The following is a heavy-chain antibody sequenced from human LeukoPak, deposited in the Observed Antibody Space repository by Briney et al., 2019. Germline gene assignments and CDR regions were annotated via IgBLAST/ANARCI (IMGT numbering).Heavy chain of an antibody. V-gene: IGHV1-46*01. CDR2: INPSGGST. J-gene: IGHJ3*02. CDR3: ATHRYSGSYLRSDAFDI. Sequence: ASVKVSCKASGYTFTSYYMHWVRQAPGQGLEWMGIINPSGGSTSYAQKFQGRVTMTRDMSTSTVYMELSSLRSEDTAVYYCATHRYSGSYLRSDAFDIWGQGTMVTVSS. D-gene: IGHD1-26*01. CDR1: GYTFTSYY.